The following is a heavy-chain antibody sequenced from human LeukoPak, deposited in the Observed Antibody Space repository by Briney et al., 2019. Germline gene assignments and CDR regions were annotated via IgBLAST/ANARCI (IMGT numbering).Heavy chain of an antibody. V-gene: IGHV3-7*01. CDR2: IKQDGSEK. D-gene: IGHD3-22*01. CDR1: GFTFTNYW. J-gene: IGHJ5*02. CDR3: ARDLGQYYDTSDNWFDP. Sequence: GGSLRLSCAASGFTFTNYWMSWVRQAPGKGLEWVANIKQDGSEKYYVDSVKGRFTISRDNAKDSLYLQMNSLRAEDTAVYYCARDLGQYYDTSDNWFDPWGQGTLVTVSS.